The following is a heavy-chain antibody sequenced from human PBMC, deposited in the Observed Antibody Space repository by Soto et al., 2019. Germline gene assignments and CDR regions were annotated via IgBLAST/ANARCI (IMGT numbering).Heavy chain of an antibody. V-gene: IGHV4-59*08. CDR2: IYYGGTT. D-gene: IGHD3-3*02. CDR1: GGSFSPNY. CDR3: ARLGAFYQFLDP. Sequence: PSETLSLTCRLSGGSFSPNYWGWFRQSPGKGLKWVGYIYYGGTTSYNPSLNNRVTILLETSKSRFSLRLNSVTPAHTAVYYCARLGAFYQFLDPCGPGTLGIVS. J-gene: IGHJ5*02.